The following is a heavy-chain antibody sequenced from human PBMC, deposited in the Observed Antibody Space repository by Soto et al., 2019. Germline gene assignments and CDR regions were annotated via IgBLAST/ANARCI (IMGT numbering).Heavy chain of an antibody. CDR1: GGTFSTYP. CDR3: ARLRASNYEAYQH. D-gene: IGHD4-4*01. Sequence: QVQLVQSGAEVKKPGSSVKVSCKASGGTFSTYPISWVRQAPGQGLEWMGGINPIFGRANYAQKLQGRVTITADESTTTAYMQLSSLRSDDTAVYYCARLRASNYEAYQHWGQGTLVTVSS. V-gene: IGHV1-69*12. CDR2: INPIFGRA. J-gene: IGHJ1*01.